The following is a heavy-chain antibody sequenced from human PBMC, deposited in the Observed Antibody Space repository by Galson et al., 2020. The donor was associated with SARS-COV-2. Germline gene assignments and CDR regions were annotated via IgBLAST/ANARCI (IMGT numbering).Heavy chain of an antibody. Sequence: GGSLRLSCAASGFIVSKYYMAWVRQAPGKGLEWVSLISSGGTDYADSVKGRFTISRDNSKNTLYLQMNSLRAEDTAMYYCARNYYYYYIDVWGKGTTVTVSS. J-gene: IGHJ6*03. CDR1: GFIVSKYY. V-gene: IGHV3-53*01. CDR3: ARNYYYYYIDV. CDR2: ISSGGT.